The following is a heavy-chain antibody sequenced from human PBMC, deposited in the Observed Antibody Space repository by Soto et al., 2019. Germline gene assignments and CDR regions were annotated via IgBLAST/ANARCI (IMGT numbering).Heavy chain of an antibody. J-gene: IGHJ3*02. Sequence: EVQLVESGGGLVKPGGSLRLSCAASGFTFSSYSMNWVRQAPGKGLEWVSSISSSSSYIYYADSVKGRFTISRDNAKNSLYLQMNSLRAEDTAVYYCARSSSWDQGQSFDIWGQGTMVTVSS. CDR2: ISSSSSYI. CDR3: ARSSSWDQGQSFDI. D-gene: IGHD6-13*01. CDR1: GFTFSSYS. V-gene: IGHV3-21*01.